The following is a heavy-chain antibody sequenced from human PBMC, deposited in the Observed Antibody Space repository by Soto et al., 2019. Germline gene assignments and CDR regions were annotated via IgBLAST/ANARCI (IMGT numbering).Heavy chain of an antibody. V-gene: IGHV3-53*01. Sequence: EVQLVESGGGLIQPGGSLRLSCAASGFTVSSNYMSWVRQAPGKGLEWVSVIYSGGSTYYADSVKGRFTISRDNSKNTLYLQMNSLRAEDTAVYYCARTNSGWSDAFDIWGQGTMFTVSS. CDR2: IYSGGST. J-gene: IGHJ3*02. CDR1: GFTVSSNY. CDR3: ARTNSGWSDAFDI. D-gene: IGHD6-19*01.